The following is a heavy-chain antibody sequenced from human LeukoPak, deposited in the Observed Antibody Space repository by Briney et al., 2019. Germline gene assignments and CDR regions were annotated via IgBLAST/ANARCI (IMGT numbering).Heavy chain of an antibody. Sequence: GGSLRLSCAASGFTFSSYGMHWVRQAPGKGLEWVAVIWYDGSNKYYADSVKGRFTISRDTPKNTLYPQMNSLRAEDTAVYYCARDRSVRYFDYWGQGALVTVSS. D-gene: IGHD2-15*01. J-gene: IGHJ4*02. CDR3: ARDRSVRYFDY. V-gene: IGHV3-33*08. CDR2: IWYDGSNK. CDR1: GFTFSSYG.